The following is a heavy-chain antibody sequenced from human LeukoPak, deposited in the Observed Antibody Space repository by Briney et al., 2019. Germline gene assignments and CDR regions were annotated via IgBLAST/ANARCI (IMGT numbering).Heavy chain of an antibody. CDR3: AKEGPGYCSSTSCYMEGSIDY. J-gene: IGHJ4*02. CDR2: ISGSGGST. D-gene: IGHD2-2*02. Sequence: TGGSLRLSCVASGFTFSSYAMSWVRQAPGKGLEWVSAISGSGGSTYYADSVKGRFTISRDNSKNTLYLQMNSLRAEDTAVYYCAKEGPGYCSSTSCYMEGSIDYWGQGTLVTVSS. V-gene: IGHV3-23*01. CDR1: GFTFSSYA.